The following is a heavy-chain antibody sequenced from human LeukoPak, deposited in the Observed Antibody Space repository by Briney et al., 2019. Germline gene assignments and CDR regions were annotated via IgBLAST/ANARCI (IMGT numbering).Heavy chain of an antibody. V-gene: IGHV4-59*01. D-gene: IGHD6-6*01. CDR3: ARGGSRSYTSSTLDY. CDR2: ISYSGST. CDR1: GGSINVYY. J-gene: IGHJ4*02. Sequence: SQTLSLTCSVSGGSINVYYWNWIRQSPGKGLEWIGSISYSGSTNYNPSLKSRVTISMDTSKNRFSLKVSSVIAADTAMYYCARGGSRSYTSSTLDYWGQGTLVTVSS.